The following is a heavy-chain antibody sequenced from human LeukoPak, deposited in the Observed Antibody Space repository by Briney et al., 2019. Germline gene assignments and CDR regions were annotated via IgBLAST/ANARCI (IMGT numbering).Heavy chain of an antibody. CDR3: ARDRHTALLDY. Sequence: PGRSLRLSCAASGFTFSSYGMHWVRQAPGKGLEWVAIIWDDGSNKYYADSVKGRFTISRDNSKNTLYLQMSSLRAEDTAVYYCARDRHTALLDYWGQGTLVTVSS. J-gene: IGHJ4*02. D-gene: IGHD5-18*01. CDR1: GFTFSSYG. V-gene: IGHV3-33*01. CDR2: IWDDGSNK.